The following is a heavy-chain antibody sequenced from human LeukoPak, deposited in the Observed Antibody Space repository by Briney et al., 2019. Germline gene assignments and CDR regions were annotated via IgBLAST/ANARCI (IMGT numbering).Heavy chain of an antibody. CDR3: AKGFRTTMVRGVIITPYYFDY. D-gene: IGHD3-10*01. V-gene: IGHV3-23*01. CDR2: LRGSDGNT. CDR1: GFTFSDYA. J-gene: IGHJ4*02. Sequence: PGGSLRLSCAASGFTFSDYAMNWVRQAPGKGLEWVSTLRGSDGNTFYTDSVKGRFTISRDNSKNTLYLQMNSLRGEDTAIYYCAKGFRTTMVRGVIITPYYFDYWGQGTLVTVSP.